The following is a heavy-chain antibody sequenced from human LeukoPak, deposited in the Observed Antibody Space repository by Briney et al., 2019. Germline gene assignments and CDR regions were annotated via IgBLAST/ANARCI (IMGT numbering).Heavy chain of an antibody. V-gene: IGHV3-30-3*01. J-gene: IGHJ6*02. CDR1: GFTFSSYG. CDR3: ARDQDGMNV. Sequence: GRSLRLSCAASGFTFSSYGMHWVRQAPGKGLEWVALISDDGNNKYYADSVKGRSTISRDNAKNTLYLQMNSLRAEDTAVYYCARDQDGMNVWGQGTSDPVSS. CDR2: ISDDGNNK.